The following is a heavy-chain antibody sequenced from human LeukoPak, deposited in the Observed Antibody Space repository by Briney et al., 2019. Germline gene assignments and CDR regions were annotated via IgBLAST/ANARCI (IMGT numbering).Heavy chain of an antibody. CDR3: ARGWAALGVIYWFDP. CDR1: GGSLSSYY. CDR2: IYYSGST. Sequence: PSETLSLTCTVSGGSLSSYYWSWLRQPPGKGLEWIGYIYYSGSTNYNPSLTSRVTISVDTSKNQLSLRLSYVTASDTAVYYCARGWAALGVIYWFDPWGQGTLVTVSS. J-gene: IGHJ5*02. D-gene: IGHD3-16*02. V-gene: IGHV4-59*12.